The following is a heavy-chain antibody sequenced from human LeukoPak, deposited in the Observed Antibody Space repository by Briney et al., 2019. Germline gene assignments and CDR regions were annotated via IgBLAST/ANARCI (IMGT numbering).Heavy chain of an antibody. J-gene: IGHJ4*02. Sequence: PSETLSLTCTVSGGSISSYYWSWIRQPPGKGLEWIGYIYYSGSTNYNPSLKSRVTISVDTSKNQFSLKLSSVTAADTAVYYCARHSNGWCFDYWGQGTLVTVSS. CDR1: GGSISSYY. V-gene: IGHV4-59*08. CDR2: IYYSGST. D-gene: IGHD6-19*01. CDR3: ARHSNGWCFDY.